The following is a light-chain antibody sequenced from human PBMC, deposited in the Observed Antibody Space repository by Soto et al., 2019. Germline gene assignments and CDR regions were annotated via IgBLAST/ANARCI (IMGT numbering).Light chain of an antibody. CDR3: QQYGDLPGA. CDR1: QSVGSK. J-gene: IGKJ4*01. Sequence: EIVMTQSPPTLSVSPGERATLSCRASQSVGSKLAWYQQRPGQAPRLLIYDASNRAIGIPARFSGSGSGTEVSLTISSLQSADFAVYSCQQYGDLPGAFGGGTKVEIK. V-gene: IGKV3D-15*01. CDR2: DAS.